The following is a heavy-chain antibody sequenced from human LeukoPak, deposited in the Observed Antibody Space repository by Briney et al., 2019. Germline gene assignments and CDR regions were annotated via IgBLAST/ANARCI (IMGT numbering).Heavy chain of an antibody. V-gene: IGHV3-53*01. CDR1: GFSVTNNY. CDR2: LYTCGIR. CDR3: TKMFTRDNWYGGPDY. J-gene: IGHJ4*02. D-gene: IGHD3-10*01. Sequence: GGSLRLSCEASGFSVTNNYMSWFRLAPGKGLEWVSVLYTCGIRYYAGFVGGRFTISRADSKNTLYLQINNLRAEDTAIYYCTKMFTRDNWYGGPDYWGQGTLVTVSS.